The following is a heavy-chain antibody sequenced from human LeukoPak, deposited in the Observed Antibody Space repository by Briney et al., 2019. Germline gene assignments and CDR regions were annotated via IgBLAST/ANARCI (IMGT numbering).Heavy chain of an antibody. D-gene: IGHD5-24*01. CDR2: ISSSSSYT. Sequence: GGSLRLSCAASGFTFSSNSMSWVRQAPGKGLEWVSYISSSSSYTNYADSVKGRFTISRDNAKNSLYLQMDSLRAEDTAVYYCARVNSWYFDLWGRGTLVTVSS. J-gene: IGHJ2*01. CDR3: ARVNSWYFDL. V-gene: IGHV3-21*05. CDR1: GFTFSSNS.